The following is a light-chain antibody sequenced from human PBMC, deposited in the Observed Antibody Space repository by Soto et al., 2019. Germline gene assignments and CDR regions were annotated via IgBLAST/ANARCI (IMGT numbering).Light chain of an antibody. CDR2: QSR. CDR1: KLADKY. V-gene: IGLV3-1*01. J-gene: IGLJ3*02. Sequence: SYELTQPPSVSVSPGQTASITCSGDKLADKYACWYQQKSGQSTVLVIYQSRWRPSGIPERFSGSISGNTATLTISGTQAMDEADYYGQAWGMSLFGGGTKLTVL. CDR3: QAWGMSL.